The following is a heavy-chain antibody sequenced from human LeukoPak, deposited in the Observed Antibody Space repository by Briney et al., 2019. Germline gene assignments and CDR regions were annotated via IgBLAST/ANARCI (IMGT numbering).Heavy chain of an antibody. J-gene: IGHJ4*02. D-gene: IGHD3-22*01. CDR1: GYTFTYRY. CDR3: ATGKDSSGYYYDY. CDR2: ITPFNGNT. Sequence: ASVKVSCKASGYTFTYRYLHWVRQAPGQALEWMGWITPFNGNTNYAQKFQDRVTITRDRSMSTAYMELSSLRSEDTAMYYCATGKDSSGYYYDYWGQGTLVTVSS. V-gene: IGHV1-45*02.